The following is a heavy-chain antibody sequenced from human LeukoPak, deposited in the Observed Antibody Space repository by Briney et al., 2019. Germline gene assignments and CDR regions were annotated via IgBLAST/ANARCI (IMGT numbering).Heavy chain of an antibody. CDR2: ISSSSSYI. J-gene: IGHJ4*02. Sequence: PGGSLRLSCAASGFTFSSYSMNWVRQAPGKGLEWVSSISSSSSYIYYADSVKGRFTISRDNAKNSLYLQMNSLRAEDTAVYYCARDLGGWYNSVFGDYFDYWGQGTLVTVSS. D-gene: IGHD6-19*01. CDR1: GFTFSSYS. CDR3: ARDLGGWYNSVFGDYFDY. V-gene: IGHV3-21*01.